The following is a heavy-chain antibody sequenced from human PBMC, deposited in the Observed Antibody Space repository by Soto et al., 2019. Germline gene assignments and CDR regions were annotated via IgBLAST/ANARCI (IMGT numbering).Heavy chain of an antibody. J-gene: IGHJ4*02. D-gene: IGHD2-2*01. CDR3: ARAXGDIVVVPAANLDY. V-gene: IGHV4-34*01. Sequence: PSETLSLTCAVYGGSFSGYYWSWIRQPPGKGLEWIGGINHSGSTNYNPSLKSRVTISVDTSKNQFSLKLSSVTAADTAVYYCARAXGDIVVVPAANLDYWGQGTLVTVSS. CDR1: GGSFSGYY. CDR2: INHSGST.